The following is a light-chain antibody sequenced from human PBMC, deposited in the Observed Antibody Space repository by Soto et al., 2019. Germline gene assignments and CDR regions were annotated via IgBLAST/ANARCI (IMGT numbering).Light chain of an antibody. J-gene: IGKJ4*01. CDR2: AAS. CDR3: QQYYSYLSLT. V-gene: IGKV1-8*01. Sequence: AIRMTQSPSSFSACTGDRVTITCRASQGITSYLAWYPQKPGKAPKLLIYAASTLQRGVPSRFSGSVSGTDFTLTISCLQSEDFATYYCQQYYSYLSLTFGGGTKVDIK. CDR1: QGITSY.